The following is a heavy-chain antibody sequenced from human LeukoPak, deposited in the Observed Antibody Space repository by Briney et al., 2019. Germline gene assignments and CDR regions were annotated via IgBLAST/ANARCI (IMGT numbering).Heavy chain of an antibody. CDR2: IYNSGST. D-gene: IGHD5-18*01. V-gene: IGHV4-59*01. CDR1: GGSISNYD. Sequence: SETLSLTCTVSGGSISNYDWSWIRQFPGKGLEWTGYIYNSGSTNYNPSLKSRVTISKDTSKNQLSLKLSSVTAADTAVYYCARVGAAMDNFDYWGQGTLVTVSS. J-gene: IGHJ4*02. CDR3: ARVGAAMDNFDY.